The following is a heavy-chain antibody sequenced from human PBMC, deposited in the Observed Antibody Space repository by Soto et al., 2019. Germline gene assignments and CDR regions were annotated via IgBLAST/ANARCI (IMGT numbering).Heavy chain of an antibody. V-gene: IGHV3-23*01. D-gene: IGHD6-6*01. Sequence: VGSMRLSCAASGFTCSSYAMSWVRQAPGKGLEWVSAISGSGGSTYYADSVKGRFTISRDNSKNTLYLQMNSLRAEDTAVYYCAKDNWQRVEDYWGQGTLVTVSS. CDR3: AKDNWQRVEDY. CDR1: GFTCSSYA. CDR2: ISGSGGST. J-gene: IGHJ4*02.